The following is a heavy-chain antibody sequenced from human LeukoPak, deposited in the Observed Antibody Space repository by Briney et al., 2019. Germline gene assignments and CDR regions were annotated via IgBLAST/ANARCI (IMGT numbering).Heavy chain of an antibody. Sequence: SETLSLTCTVSGGSISSSDYYWGWVRQPPGKGLEWIGSIFYSGAAHCNPSLKSRVTIFVDTSNNQFSLMLSSVTAADTAVYYCARRIANRSWFDPWGQGTLVTVS. J-gene: IGHJ5*02. CDR3: ARRIANRSWFDP. CDR2: IFYSGAA. V-gene: IGHV4-39*01. D-gene: IGHD1/OR15-1a*01. CDR1: GGSISSSDYY.